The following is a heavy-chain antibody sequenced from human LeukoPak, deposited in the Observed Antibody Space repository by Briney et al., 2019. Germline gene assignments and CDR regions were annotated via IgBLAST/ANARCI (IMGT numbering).Heavy chain of an antibody. D-gene: IGHD3-3*01. CDR2: ISFSGDAT. Sequence: GGSLRLSCAASGFTFSTCPLSWVRQAPGKGLEWVSTISFSGDATYYADSVKGRFTISRDNSRNTLYLQMNSLRAEDTAVYYCAKSYDFWSGYYTGTNYYFDYWGQGTLVTVSS. J-gene: IGHJ4*02. V-gene: IGHV3-23*01. CDR3: AKSYDFWSGYYTGTNYYFDY. CDR1: GFTFSTCP.